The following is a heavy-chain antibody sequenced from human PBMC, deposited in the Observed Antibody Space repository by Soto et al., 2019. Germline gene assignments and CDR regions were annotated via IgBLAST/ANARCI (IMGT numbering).Heavy chain of an antibody. Sequence: QVQLQESGPGLVKPSQTLSLTCTVSGGSISSGGYYWSWIRQHPGKGLEWIGYIYYSGSTYYNPSLKSRVTISVDTSKNQFSLKLSSVTAAGTAVYYCATYGDYGPRSFYYFDYWGQGTLVTVSS. J-gene: IGHJ4*02. CDR1: GGSISSGGYY. CDR3: ATYGDYGPRSFYYFDY. D-gene: IGHD4-17*01. V-gene: IGHV4-31*03. CDR2: IYYSGST.